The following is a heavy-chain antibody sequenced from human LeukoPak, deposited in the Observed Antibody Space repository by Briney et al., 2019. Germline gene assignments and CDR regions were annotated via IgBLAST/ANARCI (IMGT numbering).Heavy chain of an antibody. CDR1: GMTFFNAW. CDR3: AKEEVVPAAIFDY. D-gene: IGHD2-2*01. CDR2: IYSGGST. Sequence: GSLRLSCKLSGMTFFNAWMSWVRRAPGRGLEWVSVIYSGGSTYYADSVKGRFTISRDNSKNTLYLQMNSLRAEDTAVYYCAKEEVVPAAIFDYWGQGTLVTVSS. V-gene: IGHV3-66*02. J-gene: IGHJ4*02.